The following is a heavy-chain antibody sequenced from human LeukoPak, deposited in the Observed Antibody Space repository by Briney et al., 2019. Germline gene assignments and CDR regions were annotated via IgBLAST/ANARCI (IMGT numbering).Heavy chain of an antibody. Sequence: SETLSLTCTVSGGSISRSYYYWGWIRQPPGKGLEWIGTIYYSGNTFYNPSLKSRVTISVDTSINHLSLTLTSLTAADTAVYFCTRHEHKALAGDTWGPGTLVTVSS. V-gene: IGHV4-39*01. CDR1: GGSISRSYYY. J-gene: IGHJ5*02. CDR3: TRHEHKALAGDT. CDR2: IYYSGNT. D-gene: IGHD6-19*01.